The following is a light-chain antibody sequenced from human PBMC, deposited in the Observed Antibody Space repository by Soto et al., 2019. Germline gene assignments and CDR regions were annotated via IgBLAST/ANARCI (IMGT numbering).Light chain of an antibody. CDR3: ATWDDSLNGPV. CDR1: SSNIGSNT. J-gene: IGLJ2*01. CDR2: TDN. Sequence: QSVLTQPPSASGTPGQRVTISCSGSSSNIGSNTVSWYQCLPGTAPKLLIYTDNQRPSGVPDRFSGSRSGTSASLAISGLQSEDEADYYCATWDDSLNGPVFGGGTKLTVL. V-gene: IGLV1-44*01.